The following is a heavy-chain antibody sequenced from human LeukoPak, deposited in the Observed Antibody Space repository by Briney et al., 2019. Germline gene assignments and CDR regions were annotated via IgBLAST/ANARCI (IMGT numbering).Heavy chain of an antibody. D-gene: IGHD6-25*01. CDR1: GGSFSVYY. Sequence: SETLSLTCAVYGGSFSVYYWTWIRQPPGKGLDWIGEINHSGSTNYNPSLKSRVIMSVDTSKNQFSLKLSSVTAADTAVYYCARGAADAFDIWGQGTMVTVSS. V-gene: IGHV4-34*01. J-gene: IGHJ3*02. CDR3: ARGAADAFDI. CDR2: INHSGST.